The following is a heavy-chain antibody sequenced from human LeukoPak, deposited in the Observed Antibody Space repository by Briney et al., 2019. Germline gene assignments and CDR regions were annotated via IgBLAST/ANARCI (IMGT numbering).Heavy chain of an antibody. CDR3: AARGGWDTFDI. J-gene: IGHJ3*02. V-gene: IGHV4-39*07. CDR1: GGSISTMLY. CDR2: ISYSGST. Sequence: SETLSLTCTVSGGSISTMLYWAWFRQPPGKDPEWIGTISYSGSTYYNPSLKSRVTISVVKSRNGFSLKLTSVTTADTAVYFCAARGGWDTFDIWGQGTMVTVSS. D-gene: IGHD2-15*01.